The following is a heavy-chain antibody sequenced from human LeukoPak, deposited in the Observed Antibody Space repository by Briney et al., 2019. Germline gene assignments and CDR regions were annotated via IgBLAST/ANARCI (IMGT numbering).Heavy chain of an antibody. V-gene: IGHV3-21*01. CDR3: ASGRLVGAPDY. CDR2: ISSSSSYI. D-gene: IGHD1-26*01. CDR1: AFTFSTYS. Sequence: KSGGSLRLSCAASAFTFSTYSMHWVRQAPGKGLEWVSSISSSSSYIYYADSVKGRFSTSRDNAKNTLYLQMNSLRAEDTAVYYCASGRLVGAPDYWGQGTLVTVSS. J-gene: IGHJ4*02.